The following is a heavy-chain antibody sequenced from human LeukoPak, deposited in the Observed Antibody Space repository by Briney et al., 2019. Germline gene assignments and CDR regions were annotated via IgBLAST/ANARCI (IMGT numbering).Heavy chain of an antibody. CDR2: INPNSGGT. V-gene: IGHV1-2*02. D-gene: IGHD6-19*01. J-gene: IGHJ4*02. Sequence: ASVKVSCKASGYTFTVYYMHWVRQAPGQGLEWMGWINPNSGGTNYAQKFKGRVTMTRDTSISTAYMELSRLRSDDTTVYYCARDGSGWYPTYFDYWGQGTLVTVSS. CDR3: ARDGSGWYPTYFDY. CDR1: GYTFTVYY.